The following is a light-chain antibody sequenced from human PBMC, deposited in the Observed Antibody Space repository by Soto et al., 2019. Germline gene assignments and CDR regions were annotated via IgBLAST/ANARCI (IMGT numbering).Light chain of an antibody. CDR2: KAS. J-gene: IGKJ4*01. V-gene: IGKV1-5*03. CDR3: QQYDSFPLT. CDR1: QSIRNW. Sequence: DIQMTQSPSTLSASVGDRVTITCRASQSIRNWLAWYQQRPGRAPQLLIHKASTLETGVPSRFSGSGSGTEFTLTISSLQPDDFASYFCQQYDSFPLTFGGGTKVEIK.